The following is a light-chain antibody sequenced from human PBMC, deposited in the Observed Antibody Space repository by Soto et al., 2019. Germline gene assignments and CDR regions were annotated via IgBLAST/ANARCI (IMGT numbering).Light chain of an antibody. Sequence: TQSPYTLSASVSGRVPNTCLASPNVDIWLDWYKQKPGKAPKLLIYDASSLESGVPSRFSGSGSGTEFTLTISSLQPDDFATYYCQQYNSYSRTFGQGTKVDIK. J-gene: IGKJ1*01. CDR1: PNVDIW. CDR2: DAS. V-gene: IGKV1-5*01. CDR3: QQYNSYSRT.